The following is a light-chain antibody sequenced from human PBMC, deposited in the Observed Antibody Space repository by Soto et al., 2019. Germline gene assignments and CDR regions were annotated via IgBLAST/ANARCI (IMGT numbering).Light chain of an antibody. CDR2: GTS. J-gene: IGKJ3*01. CDR1: QSIDSSY. V-gene: IGKV3-20*01. Sequence: IVLTQSPGTLSLSPGDTATLSCRASQSIDSSYVAWYQQKPGQPPSLLVYGTSTRATGIPDRFSGSGSGTDFALHIIMLELEDFAVDFCQFSVTFGTGTKV. CDR3: QFSVT.